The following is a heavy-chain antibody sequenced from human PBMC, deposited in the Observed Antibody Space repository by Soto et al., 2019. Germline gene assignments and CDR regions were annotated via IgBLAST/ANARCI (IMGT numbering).Heavy chain of an antibody. Sequence: QVQLVESGGGVVQPGRSLRLSCAASGFTFSSYAMHRVRQAPGKGLEWVAVISYDGSNKYYADSVKGRFTISRDNSKNTLYLQMNSLRAEDTAVYYCAREVGATRSYYFDYWGQGTLVTVSS. CDR2: ISYDGSNK. D-gene: IGHD1-26*01. CDR3: AREVGATRSYYFDY. V-gene: IGHV3-30-3*01. CDR1: GFTFSSYA. J-gene: IGHJ4*02.